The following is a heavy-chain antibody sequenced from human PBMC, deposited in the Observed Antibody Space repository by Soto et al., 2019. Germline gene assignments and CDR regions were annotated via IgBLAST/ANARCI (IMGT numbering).Heavy chain of an antibody. CDR2: IYYSGST. CDR1: GGSVSSGSYY. D-gene: IGHD3-16*01. CDR3: AREASGAYKYLDL. V-gene: IGHV4-61*01. Sequence: SETLSLTCPVSGGSVSSGSYYWSWVRQPPGKGLECIGYIYYSGSTNYNPSLKSRVTISIDTSKNQFSLRLSSVTAADTAVYYCAREASGAYKYLDLWGQGTLVTVSS. J-gene: IGHJ4*02.